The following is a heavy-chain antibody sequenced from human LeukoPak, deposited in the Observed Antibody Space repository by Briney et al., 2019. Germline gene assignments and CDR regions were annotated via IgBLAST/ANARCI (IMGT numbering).Heavy chain of an antibody. Sequence: GSLRLSCAASGFTFSSYEMNWVRQAPGRGLEWVSYITSSGSLRNYADSVKGRFSISRDNAKNSLYLQMNSLRAEDTAVYYCARDKGYLAFDYWGQGTLVSVSS. CDR3: ARDKGYLAFDY. D-gene: IGHD2-15*01. CDR2: ITSSGSLR. J-gene: IGHJ4*02. V-gene: IGHV3-48*03. CDR1: GFTFSSYE.